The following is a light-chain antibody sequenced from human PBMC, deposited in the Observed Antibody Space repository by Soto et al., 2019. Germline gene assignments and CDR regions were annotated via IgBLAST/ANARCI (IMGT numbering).Light chain of an antibody. CDR2: DVS. V-gene: IGLV2-14*01. J-gene: IGLJ1*01. CDR1: NSDIGGYNY. CDR3: SSYTSSGLYV. Sequence: QSALTQPASVSGSPGQSITISCTGTNSDIGGYNYVAWYQQHPGKAPKLVIYDVSNRPSGISNRFSGSKSGNTASLIVSGLQAEDEADYFCSSYTSSGLYVFGTGTKLTVL.